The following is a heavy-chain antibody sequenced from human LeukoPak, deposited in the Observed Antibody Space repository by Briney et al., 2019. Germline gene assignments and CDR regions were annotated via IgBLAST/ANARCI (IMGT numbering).Heavy chain of an antibody. CDR3: ARVPHSSSSEWFDP. CDR2: IYHSGST. D-gene: IGHD6-6*01. V-gene: IGHV4-38-2*02. Sequence: PSETLSLTCTVSGYSISSGYYWGWIRQPPGKGLEWIGSIYHSGSTYYNPSLKSRVTISVDTSKNHFSLKLRSVTAADTAVYYCARVPHSSSSEWFDPWGQGTLVTVSS. CDR1: GYSISSGYY. J-gene: IGHJ5*02.